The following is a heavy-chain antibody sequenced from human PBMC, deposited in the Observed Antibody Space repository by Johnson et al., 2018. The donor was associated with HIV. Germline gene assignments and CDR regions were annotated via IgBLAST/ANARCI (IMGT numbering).Heavy chain of an antibody. V-gene: IGHV3-23*04. CDR3: AKPPSMGADAFDI. D-gene: IGHD3-16*01. Sequence: VQLVESGGGLVQSGESLRLSCAASGITVNTNYMSWVRRAPGKGLEWVSAISGSGGSTYYADSVKGRFTISRDNSKNTLYLQMNSLRAEDTAVYYCAKPPSMGADAFDIWGQGTMVTVSS. CDR2: ISGSGGST. CDR1: GITVNTNY. J-gene: IGHJ3*02.